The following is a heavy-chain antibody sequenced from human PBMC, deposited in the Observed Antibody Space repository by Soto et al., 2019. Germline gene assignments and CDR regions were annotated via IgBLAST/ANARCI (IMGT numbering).Heavy chain of an antibody. V-gene: IGHV4-4*02. D-gene: IGHD3-3*01. CDR1: GGSISSSNW. CDR3: ARGTYYDFWSGYPWPFYFDY. J-gene: IGHJ4*02. CDR2: IYHSGST. Sequence: SETLSLTCAVSGGSISSSNWWRWVRQPPGKGLEWIGEIYHSGSTNYNPSLKSRVTISVDKSKNQFSLKLSSVTAADTAVYYCARGTYYDFWSGYPWPFYFDYWGQGTLVTVSS.